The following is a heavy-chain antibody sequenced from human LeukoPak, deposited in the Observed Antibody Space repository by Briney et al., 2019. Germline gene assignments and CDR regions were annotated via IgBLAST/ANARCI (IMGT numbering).Heavy chain of an antibody. CDR3: ARGTVTTFDY. CDR1: GGSISSYY. CDR2: IYYSGST. J-gene: IGHJ4*02. V-gene: IGHV4-59*01. D-gene: IGHD4-17*01. Sequence: SETLSVTCTVSGGSISSYYWSWIRQPPGKGLEWTGYIYYSGSTNYNPSLKSRVTISVDTSKNQFSLKLSSVTAADTAVYYCARGTVTTFDYWGQGTLVTVSS.